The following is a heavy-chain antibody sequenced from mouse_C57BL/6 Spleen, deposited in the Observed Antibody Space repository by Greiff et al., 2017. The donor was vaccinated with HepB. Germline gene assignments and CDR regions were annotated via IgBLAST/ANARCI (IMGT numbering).Heavy chain of an antibody. CDR1: GYTFTSYW. CDR2: IDTSDSET. V-gene: IGHV1-52*01. J-gene: IGHJ3*01. CDR3: ALITTVVARDWFAY. D-gene: IGHD1-1*01. Sequence: QVQLQQPGAELVRPGSSVKLSCKASGYTFTSYWMHWVKQRPIQGLEWIGNIDTSDSETHYNQKFKDKATLTVDKSSSKAYMQLSSLTSEDSAVYYCALITTVVARDWFAYWGQGTLVTVSA.